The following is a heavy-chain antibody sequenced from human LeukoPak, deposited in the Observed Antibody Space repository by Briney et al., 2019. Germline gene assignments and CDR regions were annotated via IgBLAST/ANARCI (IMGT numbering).Heavy chain of an antibody. V-gene: IGHV1-18*01. CDR3: ARQRGGSGWYSFDY. CDR2: ISAYNGNT. J-gene: IGHJ4*02. D-gene: IGHD6-19*01. CDR1: GYAFTSYG. Sequence: GASVKVSCKASGYAFTSYGISWVRQAPGQGLEWMGWISAYNGNTNYAQKLQGRVTMTTDTSTSTAYMELRSLRSDDTAVYYCARQRGGSGWYSFDYWGQGTLVTVSS.